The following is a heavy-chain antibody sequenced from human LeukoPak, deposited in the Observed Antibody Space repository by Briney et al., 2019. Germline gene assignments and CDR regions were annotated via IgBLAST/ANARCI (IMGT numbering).Heavy chain of an antibody. CDR2: IWYDGRDK. CDR3: ARDHRTTVTVYYFDY. Sequence: GGSLRLSCAASGFTFSDYGMHWVRQAPGKGLEWVAVIWYDGRDKYYADSVKGRFTISRDNSKNTLYLQMNSLRAEDTAVHYCARDHRTTVTVYYFDYWGQGTLVTVSS. D-gene: IGHD4-17*01. V-gene: IGHV3-33*01. J-gene: IGHJ4*02. CDR1: GFTFSDYG.